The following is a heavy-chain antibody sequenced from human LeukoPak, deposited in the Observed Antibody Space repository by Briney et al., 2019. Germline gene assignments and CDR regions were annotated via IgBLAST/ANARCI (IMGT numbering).Heavy chain of an antibody. CDR2: ISSSSSYI. D-gene: IGHD3-22*01. J-gene: IGHJ4*02. V-gene: IGHV3-21*01. CDR3: AKSEVYYFGTSGGFDY. Sequence: PGGSLRLSCAASGFTFSSYSMNWVRQAPGKGLEWVSSISSSSSYIYYADSVKGRFTISRDNAKNSLYLQMNSLRVEDTAVYYCAKSEVYYFGTSGGFDYWGQGTLVTVAS. CDR1: GFTFSSYS.